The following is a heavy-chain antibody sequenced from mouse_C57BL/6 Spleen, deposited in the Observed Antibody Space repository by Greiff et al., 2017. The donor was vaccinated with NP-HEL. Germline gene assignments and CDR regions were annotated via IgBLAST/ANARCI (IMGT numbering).Heavy chain of an antibody. CDR2: IDPSDSYT. D-gene: IGHD2-4*01. Sequence: VQLQQPGAELVRPGTSVKLSCKASGYTFTSYWMHWVKQRPGQGLEWIGVIDPSDSYTNYNQKFKGKATLTVDTSSSTAYMQLSSLTSEDSAVYYCSLYYDYDGVGYWGQGTTLTVSS. V-gene: IGHV1-59*01. J-gene: IGHJ2*01. CDR3: SLYYDYDGVGY. CDR1: GYTFTSYW.